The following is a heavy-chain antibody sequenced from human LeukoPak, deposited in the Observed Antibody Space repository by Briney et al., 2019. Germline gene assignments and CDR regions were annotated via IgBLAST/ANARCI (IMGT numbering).Heavy chain of an antibody. CDR1: GFTFSTYP. Sequence: GGTLRLSCSASGFTFSTYPMHWVRQAPGKGLTYVSAISSNGGATYYGDSVKGRFTISRDNSKSTLYLEMRSLRVEDTAVYYCARETTGYYYGFDYWGQGTLVTVSS. CDR3: ARETTGYYYGFDY. J-gene: IGHJ4*02. D-gene: IGHD3-22*01. CDR2: ISSNGGAT. V-gene: IGHV3-64D*06.